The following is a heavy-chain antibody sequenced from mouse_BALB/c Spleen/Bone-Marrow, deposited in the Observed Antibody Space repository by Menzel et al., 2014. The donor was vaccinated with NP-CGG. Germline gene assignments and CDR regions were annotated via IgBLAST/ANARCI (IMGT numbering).Heavy chain of an antibody. J-gene: IGHJ1*01. CDR1: GFTFXTYA. Sequence: DVQLVESGGGLVEPGGSLKLSCAASGFTFXTYAMSWVRQTPEKRLEWVASIYSGGSTYYPDSVKGRFTISRDNARNILYLQMNSLRSEDTAMYYCARRYYGYWYFDVWGAGTTVTVSS. V-gene: IGHV5-6-5*01. CDR3: ARRYYGYWYFDV. CDR2: IYSGGST. D-gene: IGHD1-1*01.